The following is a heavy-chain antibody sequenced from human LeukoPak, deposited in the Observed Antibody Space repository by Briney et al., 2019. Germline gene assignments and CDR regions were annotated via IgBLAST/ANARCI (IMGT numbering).Heavy chain of an antibody. D-gene: IGHD3-9*01. J-gene: IGHJ6*03. V-gene: IGHV3-7*03. CDR3: ARVSQNAYYDILTGYYFLDV. CDR1: GFTFSTYW. CDR2: IRQDGNKI. Sequence: GGSLRLSCAASGFTFSTYWMSWVRQAPGKGLEWVANIRQDGNKIYYADSVKGRLTISRDNAKNSLYLQMNGLRAEDTAVYYCARVSQNAYYDILTGYYFLDVWGQGTTVTVSS.